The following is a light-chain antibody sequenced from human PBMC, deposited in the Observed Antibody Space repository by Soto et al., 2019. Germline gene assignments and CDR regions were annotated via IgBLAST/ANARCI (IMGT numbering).Light chain of an antibody. V-gene: IGKV3-11*01. CDR1: QSVGNF. J-gene: IGKJ4*01. CDR2: DTS. Sequence: EIVLTQSPGTLSLSPGERASLSCRASQSVGNFLVWYQQKPGQAPSLLIYDTSNRATGIPARFSGSGSGTDFTLTISSLEAEDFAIYYCQQYGNWPLTFGGGTKVEFK. CDR3: QQYGNWPLT.